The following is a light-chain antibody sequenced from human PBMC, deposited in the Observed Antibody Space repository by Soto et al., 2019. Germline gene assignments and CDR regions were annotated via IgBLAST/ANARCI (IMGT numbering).Light chain of an antibody. CDR1: QSISSS. V-gene: IGKV1-39*01. CDR3: PQRSSQLGK. Sequence: DIQGTKAEFYRPAYVGDGVTISCRASQSISSSFNWYQQKPGKAPKLLIYAASSLQSGVPSRFSGSRSGTDFSLLIITPEPDDFATDPGPQRSSQLGKFSQGTKVDIK. J-gene: IGKJ1*01. CDR2: AAS.